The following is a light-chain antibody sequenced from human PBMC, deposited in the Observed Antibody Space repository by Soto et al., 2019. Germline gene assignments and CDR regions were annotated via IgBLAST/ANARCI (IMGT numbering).Light chain of an antibody. Sequence: QSALTQPASVSGSPGQSITISCTGTSSDVGGYNFLSWYQQHPGKAPKLMIYDVTNRPSGVSNRFSGSKSGNTASLTISGLQAEDDADYYCSSYTRSSTLVVFGGGTKLTVL. CDR3: SSYTRSSTLVV. CDR2: DVT. J-gene: IGLJ2*01. V-gene: IGLV2-14*01. CDR1: SSDVGGYNF.